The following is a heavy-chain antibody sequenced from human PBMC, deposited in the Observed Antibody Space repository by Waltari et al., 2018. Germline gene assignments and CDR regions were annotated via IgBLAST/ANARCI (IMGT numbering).Heavy chain of an antibody. CDR3: TREHGAVAGSYYYYGMDV. J-gene: IGHJ6*02. CDR1: GFHFPYSW. V-gene: IGHV3-74*01. D-gene: IGHD6-19*01. CDR2: VNSDGSST. Sequence: EVQLVESGGGLVQPGGSLRLPCAASGFHFPYSWMPWFRQAPGKGLVWVARVNSDGSSTFYADSVKGRFTVSRDSARNTLLLQMNSLRVEDTAVYFCTREHGAVAGSYYYYGMDVWGQGTTVIVSS.